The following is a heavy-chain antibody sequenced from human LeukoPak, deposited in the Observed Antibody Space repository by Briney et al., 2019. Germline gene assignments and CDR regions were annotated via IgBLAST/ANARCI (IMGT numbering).Heavy chain of an antibody. D-gene: IGHD2-15*01. V-gene: IGHV4-39*01. CDR3: VRQGGWGGAASLIEF. CDR2: MFYRGTT. Sequence: PSETLSLTCTVSGVSISTSTHNWAWIRQPPGRGLEWIASMFYRGTTYYNASLRSRVTLSVDTSMNQFSLKLSSVTASDTATFYCVRQGGWGGAASLIEFWGQRNLVTVSS. J-gene: IGHJ4*02. CDR1: GVSISTSTHN.